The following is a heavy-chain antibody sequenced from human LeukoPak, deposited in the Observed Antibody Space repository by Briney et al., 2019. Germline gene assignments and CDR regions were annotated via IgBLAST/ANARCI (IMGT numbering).Heavy chain of an antibody. CDR1: DGSINSYY. J-gene: IGHJ4*02. CDR2: IYYSGST. Sequence: PSETLSLTCSVSDGSINSYYWNWIRRPPGKGLEWIGYIYYSGSTYYNPSLKSRVTISVDTSKNQFSLKLSSVTAADTAVYYCARVGYYDSSGYYWGQGTLVTVSS. CDR3: ARVGYYDSSGYY. V-gene: IGHV4-59*12. D-gene: IGHD3-22*01.